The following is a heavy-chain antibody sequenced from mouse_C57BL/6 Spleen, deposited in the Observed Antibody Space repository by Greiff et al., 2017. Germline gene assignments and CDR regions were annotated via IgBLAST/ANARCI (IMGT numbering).Heavy chain of an antibody. V-gene: IGHV1-69*01. D-gene: IGHD1-1*02. Sequence: VQLQQPGAELVMPGASVKLSCKASGYTFTSYWMHWVKQRPGQGLEWIGEIDPSDSYTNYNQKFKGKSTLTVDKSSSTAYMQLSSLTSEDSAVYYCARRGWRYSAMDYWGQGTSVTVSS. CDR1: GYTFTSYW. CDR2: IDPSDSYT. CDR3: ARRGWRYSAMDY. J-gene: IGHJ4*01.